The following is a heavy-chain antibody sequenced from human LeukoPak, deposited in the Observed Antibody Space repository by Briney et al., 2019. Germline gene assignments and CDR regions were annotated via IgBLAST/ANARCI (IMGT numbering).Heavy chain of an antibody. CDR2: FIPIFGTA. D-gene: IGHD1-7*01. J-gene: IGHJ4*02. CDR3: ARDLGITGTYDNHCFDY. CDR1: GGTFNTYA. Sequence: SVKVSCKASGGTFNTYAISWVRQAPGQGLEWMGRFIPIFGTANHAQKFQGRVSITTDESTSTAYMQLSSLRSEDTAMYYCARDLGITGTYDNHCFDYWGQGTLVTVSS. V-gene: IGHV1-69*05.